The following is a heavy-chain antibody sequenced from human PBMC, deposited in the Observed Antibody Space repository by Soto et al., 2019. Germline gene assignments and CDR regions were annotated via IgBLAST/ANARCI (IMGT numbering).Heavy chain of an antibody. D-gene: IGHD1-26*01. CDR3: AKGGGSYPFDY. V-gene: IGHV3-30*18. Sequence: GGSLRLSCAASGFTFSSYGMHWVRQAPGKGLEWVAVISYDGSNKYYADSVKGRFTISRDNSKNTLYLQMNSLRAEDTAVYYCAKGGGSYPFDYWGQGTLVTVSS. CDR1: GFTFSSYG. J-gene: IGHJ4*02. CDR2: ISYDGSNK.